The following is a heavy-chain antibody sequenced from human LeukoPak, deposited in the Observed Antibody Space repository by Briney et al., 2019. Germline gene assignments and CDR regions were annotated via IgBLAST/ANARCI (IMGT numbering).Heavy chain of an antibody. CDR1: GGSLSGYY. CDR3: ARGRGDFWSGYPNYYYYGMDV. J-gene: IGHJ6*02. CDR2: INHSVST. V-gene: IGHV4-34*01. Sequence: SESLSLTCAVYGGSLSGYYWSGIRQPPGQGREWIGEINHSVSTNYNPSLKSRVNISVDTSKKQISLKLSSVTAADAAVYYCARGRGDFWSGYPNYYYYGMDVWGQGTTVTVSS. D-gene: IGHD3-3*01.